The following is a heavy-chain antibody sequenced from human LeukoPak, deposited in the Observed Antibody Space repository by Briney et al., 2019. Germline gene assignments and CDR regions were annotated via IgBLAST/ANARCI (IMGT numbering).Heavy chain of an antibody. Sequence: SETLSLTCAVDGGSFSGYYWSWIRQPPGKGLEWIGEINHSGSTNYNPSLKSRVTISVDTSKNQFSLKLSSVTAADTAVYYCARGRGITMVRGVIGFGYWGQGTLVTVSS. J-gene: IGHJ4*02. CDR1: GGSFSGYY. D-gene: IGHD3-10*01. CDR2: INHSGST. CDR3: ARGRGITMVRGVIGFGY. V-gene: IGHV4-34*01.